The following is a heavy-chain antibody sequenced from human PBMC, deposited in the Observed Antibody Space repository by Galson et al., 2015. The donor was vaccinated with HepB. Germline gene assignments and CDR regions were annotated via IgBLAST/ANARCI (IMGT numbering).Heavy chain of an antibody. Sequence: SLRLSCAVSGFSVSYNYMTWVRQAPGKGLECVSVIYSNGTTYYSDSVKGRFTISRDNSKNILYLQMNSLRPDDTAVYYCARVVVLTGAHLGEEPLDAWGRGVLVTASS. V-gene: IGHV3-53*05. CDR2: IYSNGTT. CDR3: ARVVVLTGAHLGEEPLDA. J-gene: IGHJ5*02. CDR1: GFSVSYNY. D-gene: IGHD3-9*01.